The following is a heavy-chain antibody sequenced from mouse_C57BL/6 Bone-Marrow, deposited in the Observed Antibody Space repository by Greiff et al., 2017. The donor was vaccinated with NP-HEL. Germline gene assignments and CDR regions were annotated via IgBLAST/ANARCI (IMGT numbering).Heavy chain of an antibody. D-gene: IGHD1-1*01. CDR1: GYTFTDYY. CDR2: INPYNGGT. V-gene: IGHV1-19*01. Sequence: EVQLVESGPVLVKPGASVKMSCKASGYTFTDYYMNWVKQSHGKSLEWIGVINPYNGGTSYNQKFKGKATLTVDKSSSTAYMELNSLTSEDSAVYYCARYYGSLFDYWGQGTTLTVSS. J-gene: IGHJ2*01. CDR3: ARYYGSLFDY.